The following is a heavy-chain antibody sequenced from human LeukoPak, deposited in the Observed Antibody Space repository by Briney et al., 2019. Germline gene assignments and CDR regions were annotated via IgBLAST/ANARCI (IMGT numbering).Heavy chain of an antibody. CDR3: AKYTFLADFWSGYST. CDR2: ISGSGGST. CDR1: GFTFSSYA. V-gene: IGHV3-23*01. J-gene: IGHJ5*02. Sequence: GGPLRLSCAASGFTFSSYAMSWVRQAPGKGLEWVSAISGSGGSTYYADSVKGRFTISRDNSKNTLYLQMNSLRAEDTAVYYCAKYTFLADFWSGYSTWGQGTLVTVSS. D-gene: IGHD3-3*01.